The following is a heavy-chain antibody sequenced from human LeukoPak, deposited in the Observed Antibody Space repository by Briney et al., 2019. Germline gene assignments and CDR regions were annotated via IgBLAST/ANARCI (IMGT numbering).Heavy chain of an antibody. J-gene: IGHJ4*02. Sequence: PSETLSLTCTVSGASISSGDYYWSWIRQAPGKGLEWIGNIYYSGSTYCNPSLPSLKSRLTISVDTSKNQFSLRLTSVTAADTAVYFCVRGPNYVRGSYRYFDYWGQGSLVTVSS. CDR2: IYYSGST. CDR3: VRGPNYVRGSYRYFDY. D-gene: IGHD3-16*02. V-gene: IGHV4-30-4*01. CDR1: GASISSGDYY.